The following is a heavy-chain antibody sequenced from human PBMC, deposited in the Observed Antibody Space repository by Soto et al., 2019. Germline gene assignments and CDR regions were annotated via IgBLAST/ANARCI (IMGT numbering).Heavy chain of an antibody. CDR1: GGSISSSSYY. J-gene: IGHJ4*02. Sequence: SETLSLTCTVSGGSISSSSYYWGWIRQPPGKGLEWIGSIYYSGSTYYNPSLKSRVTISVDTSKNQFSLKLSSVTAADTAVYYCARHRRGYSFALEHYFDYWGQGTLVTVSS. CDR3: ARHRRGYSFALEHYFDY. V-gene: IGHV4-39*01. CDR2: IYYSGST. D-gene: IGHD5-18*01.